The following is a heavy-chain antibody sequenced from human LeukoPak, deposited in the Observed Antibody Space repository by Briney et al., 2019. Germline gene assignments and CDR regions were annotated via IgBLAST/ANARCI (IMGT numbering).Heavy chain of an antibody. D-gene: IGHD3-22*01. CDR1: GFTVSSNY. V-gene: IGHV3-66*02. J-gene: IGHJ4*02. Sequence: QPGGSLRLSCAASGFTVSSNYMSWVRQAPGKGLEWVSLIYSGGSTYYAHSVRGRFTISRDNSKNTLYLQMNSLRAEDTAVYYCARVGYYDSSGARDYYFDYWGQGTLVTVSS. CDR2: IYSGGST. CDR3: ARVGYYDSSGARDYYFDY.